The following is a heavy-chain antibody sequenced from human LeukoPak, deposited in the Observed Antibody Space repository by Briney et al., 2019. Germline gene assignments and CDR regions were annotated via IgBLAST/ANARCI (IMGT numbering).Heavy chain of an antibody. V-gene: IGHV3-30*04. D-gene: IGHD2-2*01. CDR2: ISYDGRNI. J-gene: IGHJ4*02. CDR1: GFTFSAYP. CDR3: VRGVSHGPAAFDH. Sequence: GGSLRLSCAASGFTFSAYPLHWVRPAPGKGLEWVALISYDGRNINFGDSVKGRFTNSRDNSKNTVLLQMSSLRPEDTAIYYCVRGVSHGPAAFDHWGQGTLVTVSS.